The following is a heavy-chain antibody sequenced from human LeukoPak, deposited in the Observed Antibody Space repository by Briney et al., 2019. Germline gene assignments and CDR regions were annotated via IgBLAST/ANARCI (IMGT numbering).Heavy chain of an antibody. J-gene: IGHJ4*02. CDR2: IIPIFGTA. D-gene: IGHD3-22*01. CDR1: GGTFSSYA. CDR3: ARAQYYYDSSGYYYPDYFDY. V-gene: IGHV1-69*05. Sequence: GASVKVSCKASGGTFSSYAISWVRQAPGQGLEWMGGIIPIFGTANYAQKFLGRVTITTDESTSTAYMELSSLRSEDTAVYYCARAQYYYDSSGYYYPDYFDYWGQGTLVTVSS.